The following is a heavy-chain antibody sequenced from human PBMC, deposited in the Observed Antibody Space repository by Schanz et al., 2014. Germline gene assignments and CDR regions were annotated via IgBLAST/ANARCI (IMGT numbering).Heavy chain of an antibody. CDR2: ISDYNGNT. CDR3: ARGSPPYCTSTSCYLEP. J-gene: IGHJ5*02. CDR1: GYTFTSSG. D-gene: IGHD2-2*01. Sequence: QGQLVQSGTELKKPGASVKVSCKASGYTFTSSGFSWVRQAPGQGLEWMGWISDYNGNTNYAQKLQGRVTMTTDTSTSTAYMELRSLRSDDTAVYYCARGSPPYCTSTSCYLEPWGQGTLVTVSS. V-gene: IGHV1-18*01.